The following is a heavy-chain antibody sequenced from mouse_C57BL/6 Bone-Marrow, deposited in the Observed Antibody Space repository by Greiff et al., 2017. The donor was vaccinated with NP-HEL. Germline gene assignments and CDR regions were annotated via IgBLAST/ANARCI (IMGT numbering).Heavy chain of an antibody. Sequence: VKLQESDAELVKPGASVKISCKVSGYTFTDHTIHWMKQRPEQGLEWIGYIYPRDGSTKYNEKFKGKATLTADKSSSTAYMQLNSLTSEDSAVYFCARRRKITTVVAHFDYWGQGTTLTVSS. CDR3: ARRRKITTVVAHFDY. CDR2: IYPRDGST. V-gene: IGHV1-78*01. D-gene: IGHD1-1*01. CDR1: GYTFTDHT. J-gene: IGHJ2*01.